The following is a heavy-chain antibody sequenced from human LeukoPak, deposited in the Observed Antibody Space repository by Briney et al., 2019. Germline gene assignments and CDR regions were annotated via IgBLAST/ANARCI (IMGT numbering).Heavy chain of an antibody. Sequence: PGGSLRLSCAASGFTFSSYAMSWVRQAPGKELEWVSAISGSGGSTYYADSVKGRFTISRDNSKNTLYLQMNSLRAEDTAVYYCAKGMGGSGSSYDYWGQGTLVTVSS. CDR2: ISGSGGST. J-gene: IGHJ4*02. V-gene: IGHV3-23*01. CDR3: AKGMGGSGSSYDY. D-gene: IGHD3-10*01. CDR1: GFTFSSYA.